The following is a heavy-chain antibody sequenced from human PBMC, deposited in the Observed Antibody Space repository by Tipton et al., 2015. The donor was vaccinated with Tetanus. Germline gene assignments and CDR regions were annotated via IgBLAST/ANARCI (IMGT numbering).Heavy chain of an antibody. CDR2: ISGSGGST. V-gene: IGHV3-23*01. CDR3: ARLAHGDKEAGVH. CDR1: GFTFSSYA. J-gene: IGHJ4*02. Sequence: SLRLSCAASGFTFSSYAMSWVRQAPGKGLEWVSAISGSGGSTYYADSVKGRFTISRDNSKNTLYLQMNSLRAEDTAVYYCARLAHGDKEAGVHWGQGTLVTVSS. D-gene: IGHD4-23*01.